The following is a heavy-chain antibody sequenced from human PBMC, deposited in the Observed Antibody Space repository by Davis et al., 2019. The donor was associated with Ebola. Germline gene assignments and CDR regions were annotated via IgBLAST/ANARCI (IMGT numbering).Heavy chain of an antibody. Sequence: GGSLRLSCAASGFTSSSYWMSWVRQAPGKGLEWVANIKQDGSEKYYVDSVKGRFTISRDNAKNSLYLQMNSLRAEDTAVYYCASLYDFWSGRYDYWGQGTLVTVSS. CDR1: GFTSSSYW. CDR3: ASLYDFWSGRYDY. D-gene: IGHD3-3*01. J-gene: IGHJ4*02. CDR2: IKQDGSEK. V-gene: IGHV3-7*03.